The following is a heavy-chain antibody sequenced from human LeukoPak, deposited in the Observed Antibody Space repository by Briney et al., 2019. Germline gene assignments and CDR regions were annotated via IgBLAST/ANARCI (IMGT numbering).Heavy chain of an antibody. V-gene: IGHV4-31*03. CDR1: GGSISSGGYY. J-gene: IGHJ5*02. CDR3: ARRNYEHSNSDWFDP. Sequence: SETLSLTCTVSGGSISSGGYYWSWIRQHPGKGLEWIGYIYYNGNTYYNPSLNSRLTISVDTSKNQFSLRLSSVTAADTAMYYCARRNYEHSNSDWFDPWGQGTLVTVSS. CDR2: IYYNGNT. D-gene: IGHD6-6*01.